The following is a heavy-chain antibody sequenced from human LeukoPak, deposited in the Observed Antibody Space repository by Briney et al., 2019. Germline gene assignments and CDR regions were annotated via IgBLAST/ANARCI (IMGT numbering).Heavy chain of an antibody. D-gene: IGHD5-18*01. Sequence: GGSLRLSCAGSGFTFSTSAMSWVRQAPGKGLEWVSGISGSGDTTHYGDSVKGRFTISRDNSKSTLYLHMNSLRAEDTAIYYCAKDEGGTAMVTQWGQGTLVTVSS. CDR2: ISGSGDTT. V-gene: IGHV3-23*01. CDR3: AKDEGGTAMVTQ. CDR1: GFTFSTSA. J-gene: IGHJ4*02.